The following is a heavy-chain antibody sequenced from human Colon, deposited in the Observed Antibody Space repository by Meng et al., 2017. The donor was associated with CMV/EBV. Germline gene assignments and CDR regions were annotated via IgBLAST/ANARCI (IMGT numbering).Heavy chain of an antibody. CDR1: GFTFSSYE. CDR2: ISSSGSTI. Sequence: SLKISCAASGFTFSSYEMNWVRQAPGKGLEWVSYISSSGSTIYYADSVKGRFTISRDNAKNSLYLQMNSLRAEDTAVYYCARGGHNYDFWSGYSNWFDPWGQGTLVTVSS. V-gene: IGHV3-48*03. J-gene: IGHJ5*02. D-gene: IGHD3-3*01. CDR3: ARGGHNYDFWSGYSNWFDP.